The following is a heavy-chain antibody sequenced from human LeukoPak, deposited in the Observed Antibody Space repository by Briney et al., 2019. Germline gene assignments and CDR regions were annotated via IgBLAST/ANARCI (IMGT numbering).Heavy chain of an antibody. V-gene: IGHV1-18*01. D-gene: IGHD5-18*01. CDR1: GYTFTSYG. CDR2: VSAYNGNT. CDR3: ARESGYDSSGPGYWFDP. Sequence: ASVKVPCKASGYTFTSYGISWVRQAPGQGLEWMGWVSAYNGNTNYAQKLQGRVPMTTDTSTSTAYMELRSLRSDDTAVYYCARESGYDSSGPGYWFDPWGQGTLVTVSS. J-gene: IGHJ5*02.